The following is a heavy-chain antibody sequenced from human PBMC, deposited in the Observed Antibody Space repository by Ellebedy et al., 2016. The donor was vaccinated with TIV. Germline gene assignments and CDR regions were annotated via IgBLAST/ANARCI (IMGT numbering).Heavy chain of an antibody. CDR2: IEDAGTGT. D-gene: IGHD1-1*01. V-gene: IGHV3-7*03. CDR3: ARRGSRYWHFDL. J-gene: IGHJ2*01. CDR1: GFTFKNYW. Sequence: PGGSLRLSCPASGFTFKNYWMTWVLQAPGKGLEWVASIEDAGTGTYSVDSAEGRFIISRDNAKNSLYLRINNPRDEDTAVYDCARRGSRYWHFDLWGRGTLVTVSS.